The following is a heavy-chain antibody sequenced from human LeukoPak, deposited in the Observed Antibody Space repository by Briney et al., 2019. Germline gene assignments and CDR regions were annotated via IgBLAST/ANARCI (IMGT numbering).Heavy chain of an antibody. D-gene: IGHD1-1*01. V-gene: IGHV3-23*01. CDR1: GFTFSSYA. CDR3: ARVSGVNWNDRPPTDEFDY. CDR2: ISGSGGST. J-gene: IGHJ4*02. Sequence: PGGSLRLSCAASGFTFSSYAMSWVRPAPGKGLEWVSAISGSGGSTYYADSVKGRFTIYRDNHMNTLYLQMNSLRAEETAVYYCARVSGVNWNDRPPTDEFDYWGQGTLVTV.